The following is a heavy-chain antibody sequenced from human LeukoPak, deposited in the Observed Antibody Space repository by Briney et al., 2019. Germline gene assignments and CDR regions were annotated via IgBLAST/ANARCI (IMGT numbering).Heavy chain of an antibody. D-gene: IGHD4-17*01. J-gene: IGHJ2*01. Sequence: GGSLRLSCAASGFTFSTYWMHWVRQAPGKGPVWVSRINDDGGSTSYADSVKGRFTISSDNAKNTLYLQMNSLRAEDTAVYYCARDLQATVTTKGWGFDLWGRGTLVTVSS. CDR1: GFTFSTYW. CDR2: INDDGGST. V-gene: IGHV3-74*01. CDR3: ARDLQATVTTKGWGFDL.